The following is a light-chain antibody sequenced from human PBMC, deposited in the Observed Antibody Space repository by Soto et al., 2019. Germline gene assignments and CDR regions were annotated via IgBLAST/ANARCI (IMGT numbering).Light chain of an antibody. CDR2: QDN. CDR1: KLGNKY. J-gene: IGLJ3*02. V-gene: IGLV3-1*01. CDR3: QAWDSRSYVV. Sequence: SYELTQPPSVSVSPGQTAIITCSGEKLGNKYTCWYQQKPGQSPVLVIYQDNKRPSGIPERFSGSTSGNTATLTISGTQAMDEADYYCQAWDSRSYVVFGGGTKLTVL.